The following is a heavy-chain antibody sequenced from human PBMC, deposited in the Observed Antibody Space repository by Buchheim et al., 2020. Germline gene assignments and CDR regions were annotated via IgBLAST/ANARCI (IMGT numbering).Heavy chain of an antibody. V-gene: IGHV4-4*07. Sequence: QVQLQESGPGLVKPSETLSLTCTVSGGSISRYYWSWIRQPAGKGLEWIGRIYTSGSTNHNPSLQSRVSMSVDTSKNQFSLKLSSVTAADTAVYYCARSGLAVAGRDYYDGMDVWGQGTT. J-gene: IGHJ6*02. CDR2: IYTSGST. D-gene: IGHD6-19*01. CDR3: ARSGLAVAGRDYYDGMDV. CDR1: GGSISRYY.